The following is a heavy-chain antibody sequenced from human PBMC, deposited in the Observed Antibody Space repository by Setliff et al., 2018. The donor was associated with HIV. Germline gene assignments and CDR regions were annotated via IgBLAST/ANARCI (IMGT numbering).Heavy chain of an antibody. J-gene: IGHJ4*02. V-gene: IGHV4-30-4*08. CDR1: GGSISSGEYY. D-gene: IGHD3-22*01. Sequence: SETLSLTCTVSGGSISSGEYYWSWIRQPPGKGLEWLGYISSSGGTDYNPSLNSRIIISIDTSKNQFSLRLSSVTAADTAVYFCARVLPYDSTGFLPYYFDNWGQGTLGTVSS. CDR3: ARVLPYDSTGFLPYYFDN. CDR2: ISSSGGT.